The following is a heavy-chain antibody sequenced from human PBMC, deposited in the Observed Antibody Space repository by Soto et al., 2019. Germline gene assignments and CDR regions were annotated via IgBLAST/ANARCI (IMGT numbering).Heavy chain of an antibody. D-gene: IGHD3-3*01. CDR1: GFTFSSYA. CDR2: ISVSGGST. CDR3: AKGLYDYDFTFDI. J-gene: IGHJ3*02. Sequence: EVQLLESGGGLVQPGGPLRLSCAASGFTFSSYAMSWVRQAPGKGLEWVSAISVSGGSTYYADSVKGRFTTSRDHSKNTLYLQMNNLRAEDTAVYYCAKGLYDYDFTFDIWGQGTMVTVSS. V-gene: IGHV3-23*01.